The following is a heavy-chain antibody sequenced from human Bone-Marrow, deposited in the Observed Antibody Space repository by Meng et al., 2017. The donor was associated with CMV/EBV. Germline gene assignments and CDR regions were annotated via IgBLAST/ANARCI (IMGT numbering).Heavy chain of an antibody. D-gene: IGHD2-2*01. V-gene: IGHV1-18*01. CDR3: AREGYCSSTSCSNDY. Sequence: ASVKVSCKASGYTFTSYGISWVRQAPGQGLEWMGWISAYNGNTNYAQKLQGRVTMTRDTSISTACMELSRLRSDDTAVYYCAREGYCSSTSCSNDYWGQGKLVTVAS. J-gene: IGHJ4*02. CDR1: GYTFTSYG. CDR2: ISAYNGNT.